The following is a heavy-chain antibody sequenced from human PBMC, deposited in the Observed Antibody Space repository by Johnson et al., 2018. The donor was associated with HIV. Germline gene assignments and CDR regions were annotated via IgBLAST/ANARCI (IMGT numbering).Heavy chain of an antibody. CDR2: IKQDGSEK. J-gene: IGHJ3*01. V-gene: IGHV3-7*01. D-gene: IGHD3-22*01. Sequence: VQLVESGGGLVQPGRSLRLSCTTSGFTFGDYAMSWFRQAPGKGLEWVANIKQDGSEKYYVDSVKGRFTISRDNAKNSLYLQMNSLRAEDTALYFCARGSLIDDSFAAWGKGTMVVVSS. CDR3: ARGSLIDDSFAA. CDR1: GFTFGDYA.